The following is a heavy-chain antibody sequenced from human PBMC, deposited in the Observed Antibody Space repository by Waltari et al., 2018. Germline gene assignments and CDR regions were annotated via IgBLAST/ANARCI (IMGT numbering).Heavy chain of an antibody. Sequence: EVQLLQSGTELKKPGPTVKISCQVSGSTFTDYYIHWVQQAPGKGPHWMGLVDPEDGETIYAEKFQGRVTITADTSTDTAYMELSSLRSEDTAVYYCATALGDRSSASRAFDIWGLGTMITVSS. CDR2: VDPEDGET. V-gene: IGHV1-69-2*01. CDR3: ATALGDRSSASRAFDI. D-gene: IGHD3-10*01. J-gene: IGHJ3*02. CDR1: GSTFTDYY.